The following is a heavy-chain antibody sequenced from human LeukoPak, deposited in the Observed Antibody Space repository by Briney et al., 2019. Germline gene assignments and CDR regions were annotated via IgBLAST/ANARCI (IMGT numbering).Heavy chain of an antibody. CDR2: ISSSSSYI. V-gene: IGHV3-21*01. Sequence: GGSLRLSCAASGFTFSSYSMNWVRQAPGKGLEWVSSISSSSSYIYYADSAKGRFTISRDNAKNSLYLQMNSLRAEDTAVYYCARARDDYDILTGYYSYWGQGTLVTVSS. J-gene: IGHJ4*02. CDR1: GFTFSSYS. CDR3: ARARDDYDILTGYYSY. D-gene: IGHD3-9*01.